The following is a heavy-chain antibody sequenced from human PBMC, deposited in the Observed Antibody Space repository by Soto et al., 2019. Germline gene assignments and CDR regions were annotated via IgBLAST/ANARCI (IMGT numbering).Heavy chain of an antibody. CDR1: GGSIRSGGYY. CDR3: AIGVLI. CDR2: ISYTGYT. J-gene: IGHJ3*02. Sequence: QVLLQESGPGLVKPSQTLSLTCTVSGGSIRSGGYYWSWIRQHPGKGLEWIGYISYTGYTYYNPSLKSRTIISVDTSKNQFSLKLSSVTAADTAVYYCAIGVLIWGQGTLVTVSS. V-gene: IGHV4-31*03.